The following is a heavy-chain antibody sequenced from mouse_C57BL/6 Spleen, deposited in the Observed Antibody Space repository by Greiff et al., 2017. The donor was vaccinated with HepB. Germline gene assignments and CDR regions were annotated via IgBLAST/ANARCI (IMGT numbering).Heavy chain of an antibody. D-gene: IGHD2-4*01. CDR3: ARDDYGDY. V-gene: IGHV1-4*01. CDR2: INPSSGYT. Sequence: VQLQQSGAELARPGASVKMSCKASGYTFTSSTMHWVKQRPGQGLEWIGYINPSSGYTKYNQKFKAKATLTAAKSSSTAYMQLSSLTSEDSAVYYCARDDYGDYWGQGTTLTVSS. J-gene: IGHJ2*01. CDR1: GYTFTSST.